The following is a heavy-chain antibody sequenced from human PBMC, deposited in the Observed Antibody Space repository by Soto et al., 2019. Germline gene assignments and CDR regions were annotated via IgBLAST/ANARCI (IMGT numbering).Heavy chain of an antibody. CDR3: AREGYSSGWSPKSDAFDI. D-gene: IGHD6-19*01. Sequence: ASVKVSCKASGGTFSSYAISWVRQAPGQGLEWMGGIIPIFGTANYAQKFQGRVTITADESTSTAYMELSSLRSEDTAVYYCAREGYSSGWSPKSDAFDIWGQGTMVTVSS. CDR1: GGTFSSYA. V-gene: IGHV1-69*13. CDR2: IIPIFGTA. J-gene: IGHJ3*02.